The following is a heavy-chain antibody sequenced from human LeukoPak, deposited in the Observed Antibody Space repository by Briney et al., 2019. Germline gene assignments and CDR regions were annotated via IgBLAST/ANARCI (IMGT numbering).Heavy chain of an antibody. CDR2: IYYSGTT. V-gene: IGHV4-39*01. D-gene: IGHD5-12*01. CDR1: GGSISSSDYY. Sequence: SETLSLTCTVSGGSISSSDYYWGWIRQPPGKGLEWIASIYYSGTTHYNPSHQSRVTMSVDTSKNQFSLKLSSVTAADTAVYYCARVATILGVLKWGRGTLVTVSS. CDR3: ARVATILGVLK. J-gene: IGHJ4*02.